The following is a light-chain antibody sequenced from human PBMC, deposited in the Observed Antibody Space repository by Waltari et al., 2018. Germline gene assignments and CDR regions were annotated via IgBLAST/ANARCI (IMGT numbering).Light chain of an antibody. CDR1: QSVGSN. CDR2: GAS. V-gene: IGKV3-15*01. J-gene: IGKJ2*01. CDR3: QHYNIWPPGYT. Sequence: EMVMTQSPATLSVSPGESATLSCRASQSVGSNVAWYQQKPGQAPRLLIYGASTRATVIPARFSGSGSGTEFTLTISSLQSEDFAVYYCQHYNIWPPGYTFGQGTKLEIK.